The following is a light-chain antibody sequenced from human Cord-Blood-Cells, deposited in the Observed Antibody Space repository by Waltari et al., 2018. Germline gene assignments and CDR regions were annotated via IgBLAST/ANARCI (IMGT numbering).Light chain of an antibody. CDR1: KLGDKY. V-gene: IGLV3-1*01. Sequence: SYELTQRPSVSVSPGQTASITCSGDKLGDKYACWYQQKPGQSPVLVIYQDSKRPSGIPGRFSGSNSGNTATLTISGTQAMDEADDYCQAWDSSTVVFGGGTKLTVL. CDR3: QAWDSSTVV. J-gene: IGLJ2*01. CDR2: QDS.